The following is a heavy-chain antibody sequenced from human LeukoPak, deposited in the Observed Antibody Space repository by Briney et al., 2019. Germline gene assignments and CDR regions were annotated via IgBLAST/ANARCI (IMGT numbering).Heavy chain of an antibody. D-gene: IGHD4-17*01. CDR2: INHSGST. V-gene: IGHV4-34*01. CDR1: GGSFSGYY. CDR3: ARDLTTVTTNRYFDY. J-gene: IGHJ4*02. Sequence: SETLSLTCAVYGGSFSGYYWSWIRQPPGKGLEWIGEINHSGSTNYNPSLKSRVTISVDTSKNQFSLKLSPVTAADTAVYYCARDLTTVTTNRYFDYWGQGTLVTVSS.